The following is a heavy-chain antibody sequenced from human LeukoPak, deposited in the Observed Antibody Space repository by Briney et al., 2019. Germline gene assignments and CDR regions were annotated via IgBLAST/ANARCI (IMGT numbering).Heavy chain of an antibody. CDR1: GGSISSYY. CDR3: ARFGWVVPAAMFAFDY. V-gene: IGHV4-59*08. J-gene: IGHJ4*02. Sequence: SETPSLTCTVSGGSISSYYWSWIRQPPGKGLEWIGYIYYSGSTNYNPSLKSRVTISVDTSKNQFSLKLSSVTAADTAVYYCARFGWVVPAAMFAFDYWGRGTLVTVSS. D-gene: IGHD2-2*01. CDR2: IYYSGST.